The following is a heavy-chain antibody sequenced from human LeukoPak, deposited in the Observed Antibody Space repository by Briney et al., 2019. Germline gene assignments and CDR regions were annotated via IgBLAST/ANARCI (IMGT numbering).Heavy chain of an antibody. V-gene: IGHV1-8*01. CDR1: GYTFTSYD. Sequence: GASVKVSCKASGYTFTSYDINWVRQATGQGLEWMGWMNPNSGNTGYAQKFQGRVTMTRNTSISTAYMELSSLRSEDTAVYYCARTAIVTPRRPTPIAARPRGPFGYWAQGTLVTVSS. CDR2: MNPNSGNT. CDR3: ARTAIVTPRRPTPIAARPRGPFGY. D-gene: IGHD6-6*01. J-gene: IGHJ4*02.